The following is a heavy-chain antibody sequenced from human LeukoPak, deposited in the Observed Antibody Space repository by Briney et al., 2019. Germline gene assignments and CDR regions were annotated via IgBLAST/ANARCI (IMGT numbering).Heavy chain of an antibody. J-gene: IGHJ4*02. CDR2: FDPEDGET. Sequence: ASVKVSCKVSGYTLTELSMHWVRQAPGKGLEWMGGFDPEDGETIYAQKFQGRVTMTEDTSTDTAYMELSSLRSEDTAVYYCATGTGGYDYVWGSYRSPHDYWGQGTLVTVSS. V-gene: IGHV1-24*01. D-gene: IGHD3-16*02. CDR3: ATGTGGYDYVWGSYRSPHDY. CDR1: GYTLTELS.